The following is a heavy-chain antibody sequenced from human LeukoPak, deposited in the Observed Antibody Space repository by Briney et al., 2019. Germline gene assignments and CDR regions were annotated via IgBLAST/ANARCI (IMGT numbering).Heavy chain of an antibody. CDR2: IKQDGSEK. Sequence: GGSLRLSCAASGFTFSSYWMSWVRQAPGKGLEWVANIKQDGSEKYYVDSVKGRFTISRDNAKNSLYLQMNSLRAEDTAVYYCARHDYDILTGHDSFDYWGQGTLVTVSS. J-gene: IGHJ4*02. D-gene: IGHD3-9*01. V-gene: IGHV3-7*01. CDR3: ARHDYDILTGHDSFDY. CDR1: GFTFSSYW.